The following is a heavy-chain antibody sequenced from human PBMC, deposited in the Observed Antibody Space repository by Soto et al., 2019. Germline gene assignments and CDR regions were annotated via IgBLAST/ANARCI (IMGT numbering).Heavy chain of an antibody. CDR2: IKSKTDGGTT. D-gene: IGHD3-10*01. CDR3: TTANRRGITMVRGVISYYGMDV. V-gene: IGHV3-15*07. Sequence: GGSLRLSCAASGFTFSNAWMNWVRQAPGKGLEWVGRIKSKTDGGTTDYAAPVKGRFTISRDDSKNTLYLQMNSLKTEDTAVYYCTTANRRGITMVRGVISYYGMDVWGQGTTVTVSS. CDR1: GFTFSNAW. J-gene: IGHJ6*02.